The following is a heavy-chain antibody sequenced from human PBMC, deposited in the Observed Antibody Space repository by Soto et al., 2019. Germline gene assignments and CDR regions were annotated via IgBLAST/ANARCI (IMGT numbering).Heavy chain of an antibody. Sequence: PSXTLSLTCAVYGGSFSGYYCSWIRQPPGKGLEWIGEINHSGSTNSNPSLKSRVTISVDTSKNQFSLELSSVTAPDTAVYYCARGEVRFGELTDFDYWGQGTLVTVSS. V-gene: IGHV4-34*01. J-gene: IGHJ4*02. CDR3: ARGEVRFGELTDFDY. D-gene: IGHD3-10*01. CDR2: INHSGST. CDR1: GGSFSGYY.